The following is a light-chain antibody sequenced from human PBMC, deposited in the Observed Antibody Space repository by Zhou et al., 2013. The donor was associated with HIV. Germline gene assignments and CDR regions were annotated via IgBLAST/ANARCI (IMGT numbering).Light chain of an antibody. CDR3: QQYGSSPLT. V-gene: IGKV3-20*01. Sequence: EIVLTQSPGTLSLSPGERATLSCRASQSVLSNYLSWYQQRPGQGPRLLIYGASSRATGIPDRFRGSGSGTDFTLTISRLEPEDFAVYYCQQYGSSPLTFGGGTKVEIK. CDR1: QSVLSNY. J-gene: IGKJ4*01. CDR2: GAS.